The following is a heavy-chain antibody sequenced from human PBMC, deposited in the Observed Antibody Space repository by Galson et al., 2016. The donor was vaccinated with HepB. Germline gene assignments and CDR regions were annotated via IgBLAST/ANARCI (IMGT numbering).Heavy chain of an antibody. V-gene: IGHV3-33*01. CDR2: IWYDGSNQ. Sequence: SLRLSCAASGFTFSNYGMHWVRPAPGKGLEWVAVIWYDGSNQYYAHSVEGRFTISRDNSKNTVFLQMNSLRAEDTAVYYCARGRGYGDSPAYFDYWGQGTLVTVSS. CDR3: ARGRGYGDSPAYFDY. CDR1: GFTFSNYG. J-gene: IGHJ4*02. D-gene: IGHD4-17*01.